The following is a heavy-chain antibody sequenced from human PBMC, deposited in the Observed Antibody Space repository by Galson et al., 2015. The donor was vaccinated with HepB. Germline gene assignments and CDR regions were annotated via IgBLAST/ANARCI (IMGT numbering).Heavy chain of an antibody. CDR2: IYWDDDK. CDR1: GFSLTSSGVG. CDR3: AHARTYYDFWYTYIFDV. V-gene: IGHV2-5*02. J-gene: IGHJ4*02. D-gene: IGHD3/OR15-3a*01. Sequence: PALVKPTQTLTLTCTYSGFSLTSSGVGVGWIRQTPGKALEFLSLIYWDDDKRFSPSLKTRLNITKDTSKFQVVLTMTNVDPGDTATYFCAHARTYYDFWYTYIFDVWGQGTLVTVPS.